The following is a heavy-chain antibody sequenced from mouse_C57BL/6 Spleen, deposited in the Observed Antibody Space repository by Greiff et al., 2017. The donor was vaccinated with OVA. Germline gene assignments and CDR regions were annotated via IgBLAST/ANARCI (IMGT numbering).Heavy chain of an antibody. J-gene: IGHJ2*01. CDR3: ARSRDGELDY. CDR1: GYAFSSSW. D-gene: IGHD3-1*01. V-gene: IGHV1-82*01. CDR2: IYPGDGDT. Sequence: VQLQQSGPELVKPGASVKISCKASGYAFSSSWMNWVKQRPGKGLEWIGRIYPGDGDTNYNGKFKGKATLTADKSSSTAYMQLSSLTSEDSAVYFCARSRDGELDYWGQGTTLTVSS.